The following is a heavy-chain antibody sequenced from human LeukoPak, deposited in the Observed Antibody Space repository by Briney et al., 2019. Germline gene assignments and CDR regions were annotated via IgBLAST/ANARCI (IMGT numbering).Heavy chain of an antibody. CDR2: INHSGST. V-gene: IGHV4-34*01. D-gene: IGHD1-7*01. CDR3: ARRHWNYPYYYYMDV. CDR1: GGSFSGYY. J-gene: IGHJ6*03. Sequence: SETQSLTCAVYGGSFSGYYWSWIRQPPGKGLEWIGEINHSGSTNYNPSLKSRVTISVDTSKNQFSLKLSSVTAADTAVYYCARRHWNYPYYYYMDVWGKGTTVTVSS.